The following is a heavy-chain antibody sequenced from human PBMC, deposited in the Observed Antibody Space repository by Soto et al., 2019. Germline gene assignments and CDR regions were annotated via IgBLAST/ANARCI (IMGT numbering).Heavy chain of an antibody. CDR3: AKVPGYDYVWGTYYYFDY. J-gene: IGHJ4*02. D-gene: IGHD3-16*01. Sequence: GGSLRLSCAASGFTFSSYAMSWVRQAPGKGLEWVSAISGGGSGTYYADSVKGRFTISRDNSKSTLYLQMNSLRAEDTAVYYCAKVPGYDYVWGTYYYFDYWGLGAQVTVSS. V-gene: IGHV3-23*01. CDR1: GFTFSSYA. CDR2: ISGGGSGT.